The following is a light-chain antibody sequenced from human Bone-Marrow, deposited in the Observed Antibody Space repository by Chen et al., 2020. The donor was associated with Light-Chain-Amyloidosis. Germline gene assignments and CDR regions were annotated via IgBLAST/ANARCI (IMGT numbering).Light chain of an antibody. CDR2: AAS. CDR1: QSISSY. CDR3: QQSYSTPFT. J-gene: IGKJ3*01. Sequence: DIQMTQSPSSLSASVGDRVTITCRASQSISSYLNWYQQKPGKAPKLLIYAASSLQSGVPSRFSGSGSGTDFTLTISSLQPDDFATYYCQQSYSTPFTFGPGTKGDIK. V-gene: IGKV1-39*01.